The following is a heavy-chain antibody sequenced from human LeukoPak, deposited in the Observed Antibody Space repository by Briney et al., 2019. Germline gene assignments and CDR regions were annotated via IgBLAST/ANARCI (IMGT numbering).Heavy chain of an antibody. V-gene: IGHV3-21*01. CDR1: GFTFSSYS. CDR3: ARGADGVSSNSRGWFDP. J-gene: IGHJ5*02. D-gene: IGHD2-15*01. Sequence: PGGCLRLSCTASGFTFSSYSMNSVRQAPGKGLEWVSSISTNSSYIYYADSVKGRFTISRDNARNSLYLQMNTLRAEDTAVYSCARGADGVSSNSRGWFDPWGQGTLVTVSS. CDR2: ISTNSSYI.